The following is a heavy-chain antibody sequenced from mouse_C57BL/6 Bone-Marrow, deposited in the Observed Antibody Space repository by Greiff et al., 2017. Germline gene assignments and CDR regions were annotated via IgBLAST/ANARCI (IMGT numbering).Heavy chain of an antibody. CDR2: INPNNGGT. Sequence: EVQLQQSGPELVKPGASVKISCKASGYTFTDYYMNWVKQSHGKSLEWIGDINPNNGGTSYNQKFKGKATLTVDKSSSTAYMELRSLTSEDSAVYYCAVYYDYDLYYYAMDYWGQGTSVTVSS. CDR3: AVYYDYDLYYYAMDY. D-gene: IGHD2-4*01. J-gene: IGHJ4*01. CDR1: GYTFTDYY. V-gene: IGHV1-26*01.